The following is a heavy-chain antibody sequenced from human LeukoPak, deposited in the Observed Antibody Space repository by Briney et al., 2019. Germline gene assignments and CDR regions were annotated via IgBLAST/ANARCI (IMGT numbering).Heavy chain of an antibody. D-gene: IGHD3-16*02. J-gene: IGHJ4*02. V-gene: IGHV4-38-2*02. CDR1: GSSITTYTH. CDR3: ASHPPRPVYDYVGGSYRLAGSRFDS. Sequence: SETLSLTCTVSGSSITTYTHWGWIRQSPGKGLEWIASIHHTGNTYYNPSLESRVTISVDTSKNQFSLKLSSVTAADTAVYYCASHPPRPVYDYVGGSYRLAGSRFDSWGQGTLVTVSS. CDR2: IHHTGNT.